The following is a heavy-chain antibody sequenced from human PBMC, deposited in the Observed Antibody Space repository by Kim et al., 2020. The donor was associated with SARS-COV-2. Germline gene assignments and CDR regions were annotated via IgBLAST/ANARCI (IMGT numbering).Heavy chain of an antibody. CDR2: ISGSGGST. D-gene: IGHD2-15*01. V-gene: IGHV3-23*01. J-gene: IGHJ3*02. Sequence: GGSLRLSCAASGFTFSSYAMSWVRQAPGKGLEWVSAISGSGGSTYYADSVKGRFTISRDNSKNTLYLQMNSLRAEDTAVYYCATVVVVVAATRQWDDAFDIWGQGTMVTVSS. CDR1: GFTFSSYA. CDR3: ATVVVVVAATRQWDDAFDI.